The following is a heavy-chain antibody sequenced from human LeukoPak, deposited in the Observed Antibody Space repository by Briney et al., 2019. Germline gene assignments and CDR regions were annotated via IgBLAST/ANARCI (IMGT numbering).Heavy chain of an antibody. CDR1: GFTFDDYA. V-gene: IGHV3-9*01. Sequence: GGSLRLSCAASGFTFDDYAMHWVRQAPGKGLEWVSGISWNSGSIGYADSVKGRFTISRDNAKNSLYLQMNSLRAEDTALYYCARDRGSYGDYSPDFDYWGQGTLVTVSS. D-gene: IGHD4-17*01. CDR2: ISWNSGSI. J-gene: IGHJ4*02. CDR3: ARDRGSYGDYSPDFDY.